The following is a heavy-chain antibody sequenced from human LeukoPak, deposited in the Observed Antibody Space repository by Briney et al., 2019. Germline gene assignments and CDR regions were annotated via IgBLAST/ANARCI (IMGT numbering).Heavy chain of an antibody. CDR3: ARHSQLENFDY. D-gene: IGHD1-1*01. Sequence: GESLKISCKGSGYSFTSYWIGWVRHMPGKGLEWMGIIYPGDSDTRYSPSFQGQVTISADKSITTAYLQWSSLKASDTAMYYCARHSQLENFDYWGQRTLVTVSS. CDR2: IYPGDSDT. CDR1: GYSFTSYW. V-gene: IGHV5-51*01. J-gene: IGHJ4*02.